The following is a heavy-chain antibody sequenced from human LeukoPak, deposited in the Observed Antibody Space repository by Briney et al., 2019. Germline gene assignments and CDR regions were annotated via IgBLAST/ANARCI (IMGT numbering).Heavy chain of an antibody. Sequence: PSETLSLICAVSGGSLSSSNWWSWVRQPPGKGLEWIGEIYHSGSTNYNPSLKSRVTISVDKSKNQFSLKLSSVTAADTAVYYCARSLSGYDPFDYWGQGTLVTVSS. J-gene: IGHJ4*02. CDR3: ARSLSGYDPFDY. D-gene: IGHD5-12*01. CDR1: GGSLSSSNW. V-gene: IGHV4-4*02. CDR2: IYHSGST.